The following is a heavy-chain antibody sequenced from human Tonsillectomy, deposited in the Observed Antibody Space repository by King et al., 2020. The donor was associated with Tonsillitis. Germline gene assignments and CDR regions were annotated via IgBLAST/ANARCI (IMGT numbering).Heavy chain of an antibody. CDR2: IYYSGST. CDR1: VGSISSYY. V-gene: IGHV4-59*01. CDR3: ARTSAAADLDY. D-gene: IGHD6-13*01. Sequence: VQLQESGPGLVKPSETLSLTCTVSVGSISSYYWSWIRQPPGKGLEWIGYIYYSGSTNYNPSLKRRVTISVDTSKNQFSLKLSPVTAADTAVYYCARTSAAADLDYWGQGTLVTVSS. J-gene: IGHJ4*02.